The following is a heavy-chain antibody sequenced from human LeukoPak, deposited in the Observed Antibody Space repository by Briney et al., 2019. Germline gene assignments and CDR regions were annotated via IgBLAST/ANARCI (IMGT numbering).Heavy chain of an antibody. D-gene: IGHD2-15*01. CDR1: GYTFTSYG. CDR2: ISAYNGNT. Sequence: ASVKVSCKASGYTFTSYGISWVRQAPGQGLEWMGWISAYNGNTNYAQKLQGRVTMTTDTSTSTAYMELRSLRSDDTAVYHCARVNSNVVAYDYWGQGTLVTVSS. J-gene: IGHJ4*02. CDR3: ARVNSNVVAYDY. V-gene: IGHV1-18*04.